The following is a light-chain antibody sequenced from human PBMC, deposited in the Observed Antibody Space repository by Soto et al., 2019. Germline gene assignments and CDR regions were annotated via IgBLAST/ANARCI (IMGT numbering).Light chain of an antibody. CDR3: QQYSTYPFT. V-gene: IGKV1-5*03. Sequence: DIQITQSPSTLSPSVGDRVTITCRASQSVSSWLAWYQQKPGTAPKLLIYKASSLESGVPSRFSGSESGTEFTLTISSLQPDDFATYYCQQYSTYPFTFGPGTKVDIK. CDR2: KAS. J-gene: IGKJ3*01. CDR1: QSVSSW.